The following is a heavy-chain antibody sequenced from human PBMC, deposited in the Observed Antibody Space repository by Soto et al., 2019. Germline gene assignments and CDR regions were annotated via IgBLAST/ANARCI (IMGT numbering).Heavy chain of an antibody. CDR2: IYYSGST. Sequence: QVKLQESGPGLVKPSQTLSLTCSVSGGSISSNEYYWSWIRQHPGKGLEWIGYIYYSGSTYYNPSLNSRVTISVDTSKNQFSLKLSSVTAADTAVYYCARVPFGSYGVTYFDCWGQGTLVTVSS. CDR1: GGSISSNEYY. CDR3: ARVPFGSYGVTYFDC. D-gene: IGHD1-26*01. V-gene: IGHV4-31*03. J-gene: IGHJ4*02.